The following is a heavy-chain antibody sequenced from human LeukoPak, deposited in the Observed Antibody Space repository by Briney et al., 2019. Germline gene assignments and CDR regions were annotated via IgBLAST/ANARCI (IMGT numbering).Heavy chain of an antibody. CDR1: GDSISSYY. D-gene: IGHD3-10*01. J-gene: IGHJ3*02. V-gene: IGHV4-59*01. CDR2: IYYSGST. CDR3: ARSLYYYGSDSFDI. Sequence: NASETLSLTCTVSGDSISSYYWNWIRQPPGKGLEWIGYIYYSGSTNYNPSLKSRVTISVDTSKDQFSLRLSSVTAADTAVYYCARSLYYYGSDSFDIWGQGTMVTVSS.